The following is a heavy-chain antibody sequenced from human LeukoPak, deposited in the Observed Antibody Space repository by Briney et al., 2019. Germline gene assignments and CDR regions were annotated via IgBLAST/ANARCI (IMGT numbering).Heavy chain of an antibody. V-gene: IGHV1-69*13. CDR3: ARGGSSGWLSYFDY. D-gene: IGHD6-19*01. Sequence: SVKGSCKASGGTFSSYAISWVRQAPGQGLDWMGGIIPIFGTANYAQKFQGRVTITADESTSTAYMELSSLRSEDTAVYYCARGGSSGWLSYFDYWGQGTLVTVSS. J-gene: IGHJ4*02. CDR2: IIPIFGTA. CDR1: GGTFSSYA.